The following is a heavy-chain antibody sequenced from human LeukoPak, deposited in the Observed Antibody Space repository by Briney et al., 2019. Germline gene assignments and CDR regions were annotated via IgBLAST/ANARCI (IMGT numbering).Heavy chain of an antibody. V-gene: IGHV3-53*01. CDR1: GFTVSSNY. CDR3: ARGGIAAAGPDY. D-gene: IGHD6-13*01. CDR2: IYSGGST. Sequence: GVSLRLSCAASGFTVSSNYMSWVRQAPGKGLEWVSVIYSGGSTYYADSVKGRFTISRDNSKNTLYLQMNSLRAEDTAVYYCARGGIAAAGPDYWGQGTLVTVSS. J-gene: IGHJ4*02.